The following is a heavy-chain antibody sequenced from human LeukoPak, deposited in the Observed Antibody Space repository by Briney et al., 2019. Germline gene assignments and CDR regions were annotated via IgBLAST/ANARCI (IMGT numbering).Heavy chain of an antibody. CDR1: GLTLSNVW. Sequence: GGSLRLSCAVSGLTLSNVWMNWVRQAPGKGLEWVGRIRSQTAGGTTGFAAPVKGRFSISRDDSKNSLYLQMNSLTSKDTAVYYCAHGSAQYYEYWGQGTLVTVSS. D-gene: IGHD2-15*01. V-gene: IGHV3-15*07. CDR2: IRSQTAGGTT. CDR3: AHGSAQYYEY. J-gene: IGHJ1*01.